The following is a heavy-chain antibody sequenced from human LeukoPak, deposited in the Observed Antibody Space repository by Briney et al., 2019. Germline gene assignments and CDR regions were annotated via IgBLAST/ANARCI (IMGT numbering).Heavy chain of an antibody. J-gene: IGHJ5*02. CDR2: IWYDGTNK. V-gene: IGHV3-33*08. Sequence: GGSLRLSCAASGFTFSSFATSWVRQAPGKGLEWVAVIWYDGTNKYYADSVKGRFTISRDNSKNTLYLQMNSLRAEDTAVYYCARATVTRWFDPWGQGTLVTVSS. D-gene: IGHD4-17*01. CDR3: ARATVTRWFDP. CDR1: GFTFSSFA.